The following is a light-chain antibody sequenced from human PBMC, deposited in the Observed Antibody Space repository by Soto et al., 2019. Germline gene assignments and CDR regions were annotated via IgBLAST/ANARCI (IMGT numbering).Light chain of an antibody. J-gene: IGKJ5*01. Sequence: IPVSQTQYSVSASVADRVTITCRASQDIAAYLAWYQHKPGRAPELLIHAASSLHSGVPSRFSGSGSGTDFTLTINVVQPEDYAPYYCQQSYSFPISFGQGTRLE. CDR3: QQSYSFPIS. CDR2: AAS. CDR1: QDIAAY. V-gene: IGKV1D-12*01.